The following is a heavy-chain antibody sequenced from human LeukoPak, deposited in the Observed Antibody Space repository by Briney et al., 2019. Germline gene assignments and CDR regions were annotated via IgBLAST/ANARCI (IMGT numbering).Heavy chain of an antibody. CDR2: IIPILGIA. CDR3: ARDWVVDTAMVTSDLY. D-gene: IGHD5-18*01. Sequence: SVKVSCKASGGTFSSYAISWVRQAPGQGLEWMGRIIPILGIANYAQKFQGRVTITADKSTSTAYMELSSLRSEDTAVYYCARDWVVDTAMVTSDLYWGQGTLVTVSS. V-gene: IGHV1-69*04. J-gene: IGHJ4*02. CDR1: GGTFSSYA.